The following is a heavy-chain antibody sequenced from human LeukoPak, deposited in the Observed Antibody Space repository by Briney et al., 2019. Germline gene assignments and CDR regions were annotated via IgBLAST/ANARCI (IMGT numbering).Heavy chain of an antibody. CDR2: ISTYNGNT. CDR3: GAWVTSVGAFDI. J-gene: IGHJ3*02. CDR1: GYTFTSYG. Sequence: ASVKVSCKASGYTFTSYGISWVRQAPGQGLEWMGWISTYNGNTNYAQKLQGRVTMTTDTSTSTAYMELRSLRSDDTAVYYCGAWVTSVGAFDIWGQGTMVTVSS. D-gene: IGHD4-11*01. V-gene: IGHV1-18*01.